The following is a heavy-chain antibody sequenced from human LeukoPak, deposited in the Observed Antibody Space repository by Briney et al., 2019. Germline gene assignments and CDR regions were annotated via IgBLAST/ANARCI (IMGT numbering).Heavy chain of an antibody. CDR1: GGSINGYH. J-gene: IGHJ4*02. Sequence: SETLSLTCTVSGGSINGYHWSWVRQPPGKGLEWISYIYYTGTTRYNPSLKSRVTISLDTSKNQFSLKVSSVTAADAAVYYCARGSVYFDSWGQGTLVTVSS. V-gene: IGHV4-59*01. CDR3: ARGSVYFDS. CDR2: IYYTGTT.